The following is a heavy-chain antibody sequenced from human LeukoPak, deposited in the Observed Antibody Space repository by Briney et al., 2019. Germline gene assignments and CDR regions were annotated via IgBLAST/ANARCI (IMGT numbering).Heavy chain of an antibody. D-gene: IGHD3-16*01. CDR1: GFTVSNYA. CDR3: AKTLLSSYLDGCFDY. Sequence: GGSLRLSCAASGFTVSNYAMSWVRQAPGKGLEWVSTITPSGANTYYADSVKGRFTISRDNSKNTLYLQMNSPRAEDTAVYYCAKTLLSSYLDGCFDYWGQGTLVTVSS. CDR2: ITPSGANT. J-gene: IGHJ4*02. V-gene: IGHV3-23*01.